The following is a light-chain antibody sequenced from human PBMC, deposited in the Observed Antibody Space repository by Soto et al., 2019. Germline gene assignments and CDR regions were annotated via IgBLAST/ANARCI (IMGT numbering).Light chain of an antibody. CDR2: GAS. V-gene: IGKV3-20*01. J-gene: IGKJ1*01. CDR1: QSVSSSY. CDR3: QQYGSSPTWT. Sequence: EIVLTQSPGTLSVSNGERATLSCRASQSVSSSYLAWYQQKPGQAPRLLIYGASSRATGIPDRFSGSGSGTDFTLTISRLEPEDFAVYYCQQYGSSPTWTFGQGTKVDIK.